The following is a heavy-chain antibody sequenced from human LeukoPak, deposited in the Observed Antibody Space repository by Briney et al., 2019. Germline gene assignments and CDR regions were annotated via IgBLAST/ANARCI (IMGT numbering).Heavy chain of an antibody. V-gene: IGHV1-69*13. CDR3: ARVGYCSGGSCPRRNYYYYYMEV. D-gene: IGHD2-15*01. CDR1: GGTFSSYA. J-gene: IGHJ6*03. CDR2: IIPVFDTA. Sequence: GASVKVSCKASGGTFSSYAISWVRQAPGQGLEWMGGIIPVFDTANYAQKFQGRVTITADESTSTAYMELSSLRSEDTAVYYCARVGYCSGGSCPRRNYYYYYMEVWGKGTTVTISS.